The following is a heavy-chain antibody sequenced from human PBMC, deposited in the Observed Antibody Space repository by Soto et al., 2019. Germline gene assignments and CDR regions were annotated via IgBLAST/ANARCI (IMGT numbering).Heavy chain of an antibody. CDR3: ARGYCSGGGWYGIDY. Sequence: QVQLVQSGAEVKKPGASVKDSCKASGYTFTSYYMHWVRHAPGQGLEWMGIISPSGVSTTYAQKFQGRDRMNRVTSTNTVNTELSSLRSEHTGVYYCARGYCSGGGWYGIDYWGQGTLVTVSS. J-gene: IGHJ4*02. D-gene: IGHD2-15*01. CDR2: ISPSGVST. V-gene: IGHV1-46*01. CDR1: GYTFTSYY.